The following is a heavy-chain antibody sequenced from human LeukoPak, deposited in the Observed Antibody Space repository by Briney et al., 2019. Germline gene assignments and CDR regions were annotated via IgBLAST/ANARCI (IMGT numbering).Heavy chain of an antibody. CDR1: GVSLSSGVYY. V-gene: IGHV4-30-2*01. CDR2: INHSGST. D-gene: IGHD5-12*01. Sequence: SQTLSLTCSVSGVSLSSGVYYWSWIRQPPGKGVEGIGEINHSGSTNYNPSLKSRVTISVDTSKNQFSLKLSSVTAADTAVYYCARSAVIVATNPYYYYGMDVWGQGTTVTVSS. CDR3: ARSAVIVATNPYYYYGMDV. J-gene: IGHJ6*02.